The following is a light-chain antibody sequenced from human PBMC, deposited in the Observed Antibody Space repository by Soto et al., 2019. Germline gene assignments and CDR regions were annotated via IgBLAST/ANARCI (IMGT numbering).Light chain of an antibody. Sequence: DIQMTQSPSTLSASVGDRVTITCRASQSVNGWLAWYQQKPGKAPKLLIYAASNLESGVPSRFSGSGSGSEFTLTISSLQLDDSATYYCQHYNSNPWTFGQGTKVEVK. CDR1: QSVNGW. J-gene: IGKJ1*01. CDR2: AAS. V-gene: IGKV1-5*01. CDR3: QHYNSNPWT.